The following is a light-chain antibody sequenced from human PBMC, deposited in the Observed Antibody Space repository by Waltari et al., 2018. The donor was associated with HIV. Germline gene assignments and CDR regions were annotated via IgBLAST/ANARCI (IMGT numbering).Light chain of an antibody. CDR2: TTG. CDR1: CGSASSPSY. V-gene: IGLV8-61*01. CDR3: LLYVASGRV. Sequence: QTVVTQEPSFSVSPGGTITLTFGLICGSASSPSYPSSYQQTTGQPPRTVSYTTGTRASGVPDRCSGSSVGNKAALTITGAQSEDECDYYCLLYVASGRVFGGGTRLTVL. J-gene: IGLJ3*02.